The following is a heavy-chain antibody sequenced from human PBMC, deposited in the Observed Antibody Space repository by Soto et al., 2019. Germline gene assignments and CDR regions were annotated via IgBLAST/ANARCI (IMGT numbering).Heavy chain of an antibody. CDR1: GFTFRNAW. D-gene: IGHD3-10*01. CDR3: TTDRIFWFGEYAFAMDV. Sequence: EVQLVESGGGLVKPGGPLTLSCEGSGFTFRNAWMSWVRQAPGKGLEWVGRIKRKSDGETTDYAAHEKGRFTISRDVSSDTFYSRMRCLKREDTAVSYSTTDRIFWFGEYAFAMDVWCQWTTGTVSS. V-gene: IGHV3-15*01. CDR2: IKRKSDGETT. J-gene: IGHJ6*02.